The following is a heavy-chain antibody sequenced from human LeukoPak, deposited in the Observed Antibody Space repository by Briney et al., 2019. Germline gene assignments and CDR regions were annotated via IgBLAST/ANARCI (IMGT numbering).Heavy chain of an antibody. CDR2: IYYSGST. V-gene: IGHV4-59*12. CDR1: GGSISSYY. Sequence: SETLSLTCIVSGGSISSYYWSWIRQPPGKGLEWIGYIYYSGSTNYNPSLKSRVTISVDTSKKQFSLKLTSVTAADTAVYYCARWEWLEYFQHWGQGTLVTVSS. CDR3: ARWEWLEYFQH. D-gene: IGHD6-19*01. J-gene: IGHJ1*01.